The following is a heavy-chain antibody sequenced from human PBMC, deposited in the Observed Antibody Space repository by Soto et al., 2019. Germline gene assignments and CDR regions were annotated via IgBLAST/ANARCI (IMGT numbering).Heavy chain of an antibody. D-gene: IGHD3-3*01. Sequence: GGSLRLSCAASGFTFSSYGMHWVRQAPGKGLEWVAVIWYDGSNKYYADSVKGRFTISRDNSKNTLYLQMNSLRAEDTAVYYCARGSSGAGLTIFGVVMIPPFDYWGQGTLVTVSS. CDR1: GFTFSSYG. CDR3: ARGSSGAGLTIFGVVMIPPFDY. CDR2: IWYDGSNK. J-gene: IGHJ4*02. V-gene: IGHV3-33*01.